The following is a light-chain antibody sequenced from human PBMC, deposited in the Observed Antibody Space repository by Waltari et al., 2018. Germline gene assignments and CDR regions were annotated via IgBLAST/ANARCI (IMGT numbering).Light chain of an antibody. J-gene: IGLJ2*01. CDR2: DVY. CDR1: GNDIGGYDF. V-gene: IGLV2-14*03. Sequence: QSALPQPASVSGSPGQAIIISCTGSGNDIGGYDFISWYQQDPGKAPRLIIYDVYNRPSGVSNRFSGSKSDNTASLTISGLQAEDDSIFYCSSYTSSGVVFGGGTKVTVL. CDR3: SSYTSSGVV.